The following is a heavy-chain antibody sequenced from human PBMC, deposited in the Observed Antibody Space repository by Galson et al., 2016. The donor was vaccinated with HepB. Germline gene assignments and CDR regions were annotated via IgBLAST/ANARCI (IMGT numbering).Heavy chain of an antibody. V-gene: IGHV3-23*01. CDR3: ASGTTVTTSNSFWCFDL. D-gene: IGHD4-17*01. CDR2: ISGSGGET. CDR1: GFTFSSYA. Sequence: SLRLSCAASGFTFSSYAMTWVRQAPGKGLDWVSTISGSGGETHYADSVKGRFTFSRDNSKNTMYVQMTSLRAEDTAVYYCASGTTVTTSNSFWCFDLWGRGTLVTVSS. J-gene: IGHJ2*01.